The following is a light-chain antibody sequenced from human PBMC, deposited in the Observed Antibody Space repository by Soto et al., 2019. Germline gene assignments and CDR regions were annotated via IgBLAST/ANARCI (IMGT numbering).Light chain of an antibody. J-gene: IGKJ1*01. Sequence: DIQMTQSPSSLSASVGDRITITCRASQSIATYLNWYQEKPGEAPKVLVYGASTLQSRVPSRFSGDGSGTDFTLTISSLQPEDFATYYCQQSFSTPWTFGQGTKVEIK. V-gene: IGKV1-39*01. CDR1: QSIATY. CDR2: GAS. CDR3: QQSFSTPWT.